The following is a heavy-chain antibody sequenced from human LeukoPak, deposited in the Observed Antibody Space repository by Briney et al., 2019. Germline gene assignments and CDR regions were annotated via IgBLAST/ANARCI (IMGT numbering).Heavy chain of an antibody. Sequence: GGSLRLSCAASGFTFSSYWMSWVRQAPGKGLEWVANIKQDGSEKYYVDSVKGRFTISRDNAKNSLYLQMNSLRAEDTAVYYCARVAVAGPRGGFDPWGQGTLVTVSS. J-gene: IGHJ5*02. CDR1: GFTFSSYW. D-gene: IGHD6-19*01. CDR3: ARVAVAGPRGGFDP. CDR2: IKQDGSEK. V-gene: IGHV3-7*04.